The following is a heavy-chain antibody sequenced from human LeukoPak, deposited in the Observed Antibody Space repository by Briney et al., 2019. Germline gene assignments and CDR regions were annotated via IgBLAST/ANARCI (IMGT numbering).Heavy chain of an antibody. CDR3: ARDQGTSTTAPKRKGRFDP. CDR2: IWYDGSNN. D-gene: IGHD1-1*01. V-gene: IGHV3-33*01. Sequence: GGSLRLSCAASGFTFSNHGMHWVRQAPGKGLEWVALIWYDGSNNEYAESVKGRFTISRDNSKNTLYLQMNSLRDEDTAVYYCARDQGTSTTAPKRKGRFDPWGQGTLVTVSS. J-gene: IGHJ5*02. CDR1: GFTFSNHG.